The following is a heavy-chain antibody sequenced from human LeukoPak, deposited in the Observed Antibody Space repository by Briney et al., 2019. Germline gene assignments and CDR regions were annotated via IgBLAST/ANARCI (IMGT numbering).Heavy chain of an antibody. D-gene: IGHD3-22*01. CDR2: ISYSGST. CDR1: GGSISNFY. Sequence: PSETLSLTCTVSGGSISNFYWSWIRQSPGKGLEWIGFISYSGSTSYNPSLKSRITISVDTSKNQFSLKLSSVTAADTAVYYCARDRKVVIKYFDYWGQGTLVTVSS. V-gene: IGHV4-59*12. J-gene: IGHJ4*02. CDR3: ARDRKVVIKYFDY.